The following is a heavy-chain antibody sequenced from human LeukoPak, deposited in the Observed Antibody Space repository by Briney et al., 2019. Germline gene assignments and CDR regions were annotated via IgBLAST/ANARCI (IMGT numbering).Heavy chain of an antibody. Sequence: GGSLRLSCAASGFTFSSYGMHWVRQAPGKGLEWVAVISYDGSNKYYADSVKGRFTISRDNSKNTLYLQMNSLRAEDTAVYYCAKIPSTDGGSGSTHYWGQGTLVTVSS. CDR2: ISYDGSNK. D-gene: IGHD2-15*01. J-gene: IGHJ4*02. CDR3: AKIPSTDGGSGSTHY. V-gene: IGHV3-30*18. CDR1: GFTFSSYG.